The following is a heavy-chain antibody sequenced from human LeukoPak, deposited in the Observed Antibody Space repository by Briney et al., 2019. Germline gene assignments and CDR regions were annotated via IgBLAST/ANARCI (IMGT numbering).Heavy chain of an antibody. CDR3: AKEVEPRDN. V-gene: IGHV3-23*01. J-gene: IGHJ4*02. CDR1: GFTFSAYA. D-gene: IGHD1-26*01. Sequence: GSLRLSCAASGFTFSAYAMTWVRQAPGKGLEWVSGISGHGGSTFYANSVKGRFTISRDNSKNTLYLQMNSLRAEDTAVYYCAKEVEPRDNWGQGTLVTVSS. CDR2: ISGHGGST.